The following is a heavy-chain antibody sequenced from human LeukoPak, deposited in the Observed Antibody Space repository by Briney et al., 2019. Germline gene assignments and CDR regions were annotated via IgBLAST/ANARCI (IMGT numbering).Heavy chain of an antibody. J-gene: IGHJ5*02. Sequence: GGSLRLSCTASGFIFNNFGLMWVRQAPGKGLEWVSAISNDGGGTTYADFVKGRFTISRDNSKNTLFLQMNSLRAEDTALYYCAKGSSGYFADLWGQGTMVTVSS. CDR1: GFIFNNFG. CDR3: AKGSSGYFADL. V-gene: IGHV3-23*01. CDR2: ISNDGGGT. D-gene: IGHD3-22*01.